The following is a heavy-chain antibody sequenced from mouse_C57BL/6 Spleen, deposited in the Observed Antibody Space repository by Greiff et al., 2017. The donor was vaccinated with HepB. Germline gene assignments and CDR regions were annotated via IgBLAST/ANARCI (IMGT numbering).Heavy chain of an antibody. Sequence: QVQLQQSGAELVRPGASVTLSCKASGYTFTDYEMHWVKQTPVHGLEWIGAIDPETGGTAYNQKFKGKAILTADKSSSTAYMELRSLTSEDSAVYYCTRKGTTVVAFDYWGQGTTLTVSS. CDR3: TRKGTTVVAFDY. V-gene: IGHV1-15*01. J-gene: IGHJ2*01. CDR1: GYTFTDYE. CDR2: IDPETGGT. D-gene: IGHD1-1*01.